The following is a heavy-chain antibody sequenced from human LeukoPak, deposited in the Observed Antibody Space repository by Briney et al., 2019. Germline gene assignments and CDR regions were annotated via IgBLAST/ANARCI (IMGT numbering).Heavy chain of an antibody. D-gene: IGHD6-13*01. Sequence: SETLSLTCTVSGYSISSGYYWGWIRQPPGKGLEWIGSIYNSGNTYYNPSLKSRVTISADTSKHQFSLNLRSVTAADTAMYYCARAYSSSWYYNWFYPCGQGTLVTVSS. CDR1: GYSISSGYY. CDR3: ARAYSSSWYYNWFYP. J-gene: IGHJ5*02. V-gene: IGHV4-38-2*02. CDR2: IYNSGNT.